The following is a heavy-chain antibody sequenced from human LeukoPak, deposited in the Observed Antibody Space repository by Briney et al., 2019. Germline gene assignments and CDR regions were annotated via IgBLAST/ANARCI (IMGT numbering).Heavy chain of an antibody. D-gene: IGHD3-3*01. CDR2: IYHSGST. CDR3: ARIRFLEWLSPDCFDY. V-gene: IGHV4-38-2*02. J-gene: IGHJ4*02. Sequence: SETLSLTCTVSGYSISSGYYWGWIRQPPGKGLEWIGSIYHSGSTYYNPSLKSRVTISVDTSKNQFSLKLSSVTAADTAVYYCARIRFLEWLSPDCFDYWGQGALVTVSS. CDR1: GYSISSGYY.